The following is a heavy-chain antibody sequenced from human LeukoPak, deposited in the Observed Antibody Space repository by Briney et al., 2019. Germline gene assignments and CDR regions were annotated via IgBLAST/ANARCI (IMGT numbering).Heavy chain of an antibody. CDR1: GFTFSSHW. V-gene: IGHV3-74*01. Sequence: PGGSLRLSCAASGFTFSSHWMHWVRQAPGKGLVWVSRIKPDGSTYYADSVKGRFTVSRDNAKNTLYLQMNSLTAEDTAVYYCARGAPYQYYMDVWGKGTTVTVSS. CDR3: ARGAPYQYYMDV. D-gene: IGHD2-2*01. J-gene: IGHJ6*03. CDR2: IKPDGST.